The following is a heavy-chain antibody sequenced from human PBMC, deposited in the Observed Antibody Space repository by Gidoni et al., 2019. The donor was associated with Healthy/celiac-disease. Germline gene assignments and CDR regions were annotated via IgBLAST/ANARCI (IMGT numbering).Heavy chain of an antibody. V-gene: IGHV1-8*01. CDR3: ARGEEAEGGNWFDP. Sequence: QVQLVQSGAEVKKPGASVTVSCKASGYTFTSYDLNWVRQANGQGLGWMGWMNPNSGNTGYAQKFQGRVTMTRNTSISTAYMELSSLRSEDTAVDYCARGEEAEGGNWFDPWGQGTLVTVSS. CDR1: GYTFTSYD. CDR2: MNPNSGNT. D-gene: IGHD3-16*01. J-gene: IGHJ5*02.